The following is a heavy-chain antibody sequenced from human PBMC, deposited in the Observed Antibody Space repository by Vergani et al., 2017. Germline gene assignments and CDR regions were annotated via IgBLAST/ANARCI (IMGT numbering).Heavy chain of an antibody. CDR1: GGSVSSGSYY. J-gene: IGHJ4*02. V-gene: IGHV4-61*10. D-gene: IGHD3-10*01. Sequence: QVQLQESGPGLVKPSETLSLTCTVSGGSVSSGSYYWSWIRQPAGKGLEWIGYIYYTGSANYNPALEGRVTISVDTSKNQFSLKLRSVTAADTALYYCARGRWGVVRGVYDYWGQGTLVTVSS. CDR3: ARGRWGVVRGVYDY. CDR2: IYYTGSA.